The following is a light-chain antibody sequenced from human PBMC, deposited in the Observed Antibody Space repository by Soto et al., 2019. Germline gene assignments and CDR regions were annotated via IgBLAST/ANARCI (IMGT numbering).Light chain of an antibody. Sequence: EIVLTQSPGTLSLSPGERATLSCRASQSVSSSYLAGYQQKPGQAPRLLIYGASSRATGIPDRFSGSGSGTYFTLTISRLGPEDFGVYYWQQDGSSPWTFGQGTKVEIK. CDR3: QQDGSSPWT. V-gene: IGKV3-20*01. CDR1: QSVSSSY. CDR2: GAS. J-gene: IGKJ1*01.